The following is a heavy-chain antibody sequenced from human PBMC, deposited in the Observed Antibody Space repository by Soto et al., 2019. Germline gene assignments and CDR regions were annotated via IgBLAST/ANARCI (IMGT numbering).Heavy chain of an antibody. CDR3: ARIGTFGYYDSSGYYAFDI. Sequence: QVQLVQSGAEVKKPGSSVKVSCKASGGTFSSYAISWVRQAPGQGLAWMGGIIPIFGTANYAQKFEGRVTITADESTGTAYMELSSLRSEDTAVYYCARIGTFGYYDSSGYYAFDIWGQGTMVTVSS. D-gene: IGHD3-22*01. V-gene: IGHV1-69*01. J-gene: IGHJ3*02. CDR1: GGTFSSYA. CDR2: IIPIFGTA.